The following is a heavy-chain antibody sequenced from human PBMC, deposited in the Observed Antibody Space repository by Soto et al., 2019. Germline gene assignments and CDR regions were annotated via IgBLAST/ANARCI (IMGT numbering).Heavy chain of an antibody. Sequence: SETLSLTCAVYGGSFSGYYWSWIRQPPGKGLEWIGEINHSGSTNYNPSLKSRVTISVDTSKNQFSLKLSSVTAADTAVYYCGRGRRIVVVTAIPGKYYFDYWGQGTLVTVSS. D-gene: IGHD2-21*02. CDR1: GGSFSGYY. CDR2: INHSGST. V-gene: IGHV4-34*01. CDR3: GRGRRIVVVTAIPGKYYFDY. J-gene: IGHJ4*02.